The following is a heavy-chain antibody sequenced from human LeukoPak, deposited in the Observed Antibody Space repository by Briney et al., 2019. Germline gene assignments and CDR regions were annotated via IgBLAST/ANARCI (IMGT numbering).Heavy chain of an antibody. V-gene: IGHV4-39*01. J-gene: IGHJ4*02. CDR1: GGSISSSSYY. CDR3: ARVGGSYYYFDY. Sequence: SETLSLTCTVSGGSISSSSYYWGWIRQPPGKGLEWIGSIYYSGSTYYNPSLKSRVTISVDTSKDQFSLKLSSVTAADTAVYYCARVGGSYYYFDYWGQGTLVTVSS. CDR2: IYYSGST. D-gene: IGHD1-26*01.